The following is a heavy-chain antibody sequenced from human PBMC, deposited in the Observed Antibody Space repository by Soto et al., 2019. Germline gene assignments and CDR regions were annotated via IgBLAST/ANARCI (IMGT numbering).Heavy chain of an antibody. CDR3: VRPLGEFDAFDI. Sequence: QVQLQESGPGLVKPSETLSLTCTVSGGSISSYYWSWIRQPPGKGLEWIGYIYYSGSTNYNPSLKSRVTISVDTSKNQFSLKLSSVTAADTAVYYCVRPLGEFDAFDIWGQGTMVTVSS. J-gene: IGHJ3*02. V-gene: IGHV4-59*08. D-gene: IGHD3-10*01. CDR1: GGSISSYY. CDR2: IYYSGST.